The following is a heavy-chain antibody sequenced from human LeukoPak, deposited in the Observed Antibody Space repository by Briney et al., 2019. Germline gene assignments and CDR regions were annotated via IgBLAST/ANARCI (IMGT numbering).Heavy chain of an antibody. J-gene: IGHJ6*03. Sequence: SVKVSCKASGGTFSSYAISWVRQAPGQGLEWMGGIIPICGTANYAQKFQGRVTITTDESTSTAYMELSSMRSEDTAVYYCARVAFIAARLPYYYYMDVWGKGTTVTVSS. CDR3: ARVAFIAARLPYYYYMDV. CDR1: GGTFSSYA. D-gene: IGHD6-6*01. V-gene: IGHV1-69*05. CDR2: IIPICGTA.